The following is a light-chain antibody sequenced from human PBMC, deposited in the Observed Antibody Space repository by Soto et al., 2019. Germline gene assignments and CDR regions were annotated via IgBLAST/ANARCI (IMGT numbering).Light chain of an antibody. CDR3: CSYAGSSTYV. Sequence: QSVLTQPASVSGSPGLSITISCTGTSSDVGSHNLVSWFQQHPGKAPKLMIYEANKRPSGVSNRFSGSKSGNTASLTISGLQAEDEADYYCCSYAGSSTYVFGTGTKVTVL. V-gene: IGLV2-23*01. CDR1: SSDVGSHNL. J-gene: IGLJ1*01. CDR2: EAN.